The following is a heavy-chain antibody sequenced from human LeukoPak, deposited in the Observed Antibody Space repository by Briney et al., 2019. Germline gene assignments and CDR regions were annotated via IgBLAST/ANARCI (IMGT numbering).Heavy chain of an antibody. CDR1: GASVSSSGYY. Sequence: SETLSLTCTVSGASVSSSGYYWTWIRQPPGKGREWIGYIYHSGSTNYNPPLKSRVTISVDTSKNQFSLKLTSITAADTAIYYCGRETIAATGTSVFFDYWGQGTLVTVSS. CDR3: GRETIAATGTSVFFDY. D-gene: IGHD6-13*01. J-gene: IGHJ4*02. V-gene: IGHV4-61*08. CDR2: IYHSGST.